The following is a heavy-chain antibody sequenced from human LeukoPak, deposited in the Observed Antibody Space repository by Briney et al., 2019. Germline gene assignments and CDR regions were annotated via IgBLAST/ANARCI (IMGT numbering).Heavy chain of an antibody. D-gene: IGHD6-13*01. CDR3: ATLSGAAAGRGY. CDR1: GYTFTGYY. J-gene: IGHJ4*02. CDR2: INPNSGGT. V-gene: IGHV1-2*02. Sequence: GASVKVSCKASGYTFTGYYMHWVRQAPGQGPEWMGWINPNSGGTNYAQKFQGRVTMTRDTSISTAYMELSRLRSDDTAVYYCATLSGAAAGRGYWGQGTLVTVSS.